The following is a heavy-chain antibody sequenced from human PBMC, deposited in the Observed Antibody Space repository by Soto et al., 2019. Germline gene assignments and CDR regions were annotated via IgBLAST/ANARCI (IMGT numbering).Heavy chain of an antibody. D-gene: IGHD1-7*01. CDR1: GYTFTGYY. J-gene: IGHJ3*02. V-gene: IGHV1-2*04. CDR3: ARDGSMITGTTGDAFDI. CDR2: INPNSGGT. Sequence: ASVKVSCKASGYTFTGYYMHWVRQAPGQGLEWMGWINPNSGGTNYAQKFQGWVTMTRDTSISTAYMELSRLRSDDTAVYYCARDGSMITGTTGDAFDIWGQGTMVTVSS.